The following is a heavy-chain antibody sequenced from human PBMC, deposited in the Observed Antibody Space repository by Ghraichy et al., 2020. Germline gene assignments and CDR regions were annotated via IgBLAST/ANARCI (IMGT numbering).Heavy chain of an antibody. CDR3: ARGRLRLGELSLYLGGMDV. J-gene: IGHJ6*02. Sequence: SETLPLTCAVYGGSFSGYYWSWIRQPPGKGLEWIGEINHSGSTNYNPSLKSRVTISVDTSKNQFSLKLSSVTAADTAVYYCARGRLRLGELSLYLGGMDVWGQGTTVTVSS. D-gene: IGHD3-16*02. CDR2: INHSGST. CDR1: GGSFSGYY. V-gene: IGHV4-34*01.